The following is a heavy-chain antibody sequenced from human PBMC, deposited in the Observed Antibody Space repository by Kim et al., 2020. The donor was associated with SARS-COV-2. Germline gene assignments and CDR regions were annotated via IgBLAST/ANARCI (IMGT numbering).Heavy chain of an antibody. CDR1: GGSFSGYH. CDR3: ARGQRHLRSYYFDY. CDR2: INHSGST. V-gene: IGHV4-34*01. J-gene: IGHJ4*02. Sequence: SETLSLTCGVYGGSFSGYHWSWIRQPPGKGLEWIGEINHSGSTNYNPSLKSRVTISVDTSKNQFSLKLSSVTAADTAVYYCARGQRHLRSYYFDYWGQGTLVTVSS.